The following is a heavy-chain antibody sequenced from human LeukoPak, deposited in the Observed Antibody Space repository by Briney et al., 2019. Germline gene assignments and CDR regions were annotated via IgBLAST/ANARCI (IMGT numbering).Heavy chain of an antibody. V-gene: IGHV1-69*05. J-gene: IGHJ4*02. CDR3: ARDDGSATMGFDS. D-gene: IGHD1-26*01. CDR2: VIPILGTT. Sequence: SVKVSCKASGTTFSRSATSWVRQAPGRGLEWMGGVIPILGTTNYIQKFQDRVSITTDDSTSTAYMEVTSLKSVDTAVYYCARDDGSATMGFDSWGQGTLVIVSS. CDR1: GTTFSRSA.